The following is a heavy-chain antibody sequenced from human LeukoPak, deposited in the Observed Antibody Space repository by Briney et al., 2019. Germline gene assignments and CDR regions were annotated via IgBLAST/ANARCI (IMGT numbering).Heavy chain of an antibody. J-gene: IGHJ4*02. CDR3: ARGVNGAYYVDY. CDR2: NNREGSST. D-gene: IGHD2-21*02. CDR1: GFTFSNYW. Sequence: GGSLRLSCAASGFTFSNYWIHWVRQAPGKGLVWVSRNNREGSSTNYADSVQGRFTISRDNAKNTLYLQMNSLRAEDTAVYYCARGVNGAYYVDYWGQGTLVTVSS. V-gene: IGHV3-74*01.